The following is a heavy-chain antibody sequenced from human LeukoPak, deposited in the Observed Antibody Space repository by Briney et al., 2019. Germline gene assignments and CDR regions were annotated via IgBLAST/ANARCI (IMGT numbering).Heavy chain of an antibody. CDR1: GYTFTGYY. Sequence: RASVKVSCKASGYTFTGYYMHWVRQAPGQGLEWMGWINPNSGGTNYAQKFQGRVTMTRDTSISTAYMELSRLRSDDTAVYYCARLIVGATTVNWFDPWGQGTLVTVSS. CDR2: INPNSGGT. J-gene: IGHJ5*02. V-gene: IGHV1-2*02. D-gene: IGHD1-26*01. CDR3: ARLIVGATTVNWFDP.